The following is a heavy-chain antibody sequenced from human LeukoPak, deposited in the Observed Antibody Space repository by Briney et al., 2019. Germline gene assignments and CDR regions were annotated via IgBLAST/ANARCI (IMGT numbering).Heavy chain of an antibody. CDR2: ISGSGGST. J-gene: IGHJ4*02. CDR1: GFTFSSYA. D-gene: IGHD2-2*03. CDR3: AKAGYCSSTSCYYFGY. Sequence: PGGSLRLSCAASGFTFSSYAMSWVRQAPGKGLEWVSAISGSGGSTYYADSVEGRFTISIDNSKNTLYLQMNSLRAEDTAVYYCAKAGYCSSTSCYYFGYGGLGTVFTVSS. V-gene: IGHV3-23*01.